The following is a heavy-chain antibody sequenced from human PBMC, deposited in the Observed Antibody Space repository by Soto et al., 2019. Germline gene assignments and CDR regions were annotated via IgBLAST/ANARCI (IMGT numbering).Heavy chain of an antibody. CDR2: INQGGST. CDR3: AGREYSSSSFYYYYYAVDV. J-gene: IGHJ6*02. CDR1: GVSFNDYY. Sequence: QVQLQQWGAGLLKPSETLSLTCAVYGVSFNDYYWTWIRQPPGKGLEWIGEINQGGSTNYSPSLKSRLTMSVDTSKNQFSLKLISVTAADTAVYYCAGREYSSSSFYYYYYAVDVWCHGTTVTVSS. D-gene: IGHD6-6*01. V-gene: IGHV4-34*01.